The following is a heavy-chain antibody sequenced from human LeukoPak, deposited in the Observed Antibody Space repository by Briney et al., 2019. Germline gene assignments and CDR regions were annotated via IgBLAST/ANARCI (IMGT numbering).Heavy chain of an antibody. CDR2: FDPDDGET. V-gene: IGHV1-18*01. CDR3: ARRGSWGPNYYYYYMDV. CDR1: GFTFSSYA. J-gene: IGHJ6*03. Sequence: GGSLRLSCAASGFTFSSYAMSWVRQAPGKGLEWMGGFDPDDGETIYAQKLQGRVTMTTDTSTSTAYMELRSLRSDDTAVYYCARRGSWGPNYYYYYMDVWGKGTTVTVSS. D-gene: IGHD6-13*01.